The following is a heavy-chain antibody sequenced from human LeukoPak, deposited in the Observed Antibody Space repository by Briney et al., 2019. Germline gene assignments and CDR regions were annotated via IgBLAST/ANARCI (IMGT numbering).Heavy chain of an antibody. V-gene: IGHV3-23*01. CDR3: ARNQQLGGHSYYYYGMDV. J-gene: IGHJ6*02. CDR2: ISGGGVTT. D-gene: IGHD3-16*01. CDR1: GFTSISYA. Sequence: GGSLRLSCVGSGFTSISYALTWARQAPGKGLEWVSGISGGGVTTYYADSVKGRFTISRDNSKNTLYLQMSSLRADDTAIYYCARNQQLGGHSYYYYGMDVWGQGTTVTVSS.